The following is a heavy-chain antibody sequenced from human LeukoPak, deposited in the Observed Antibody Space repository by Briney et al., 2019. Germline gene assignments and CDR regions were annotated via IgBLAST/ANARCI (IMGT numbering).Heavy chain of an antibody. V-gene: IGHV1-46*01. CDR1: GYIFTNYY. D-gene: IGHD3-22*01. Sequence: ASVKVSCKASGYIFTNYYLYWVRQAPGQGLEWMGVINPVGGVTTYAQRFQGRVTMTRDTSTSTFDMELSSLKSEDTAVYYCARLWSYYDNSGFFEDYWGQGTLVTVSS. J-gene: IGHJ4*02. CDR2: INPVGGVT. CDR3: ARLWSYYDNSGFFEDY.